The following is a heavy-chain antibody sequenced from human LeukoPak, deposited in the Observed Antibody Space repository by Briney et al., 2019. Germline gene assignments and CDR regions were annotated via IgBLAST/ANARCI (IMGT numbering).Heavy chain of an antibody. CDR3: AGRMTTVTTWNY. CDR1: GGTFSSYA. D-gene: IGHD4-11*01. J-gene: IGHJ4*02. V-gene: IGHV1-69*13. Sequence: SVKVSCKASGGTFSSYAISWVRQAPGQGLEWMGGIIPIFSTANYAQKFQGRVTITADESTSTAYMELSSLRSEDTAVYYCAGRMTTVTTWNYWGQGTLVTASS. CDR2: IIPIFSTA.